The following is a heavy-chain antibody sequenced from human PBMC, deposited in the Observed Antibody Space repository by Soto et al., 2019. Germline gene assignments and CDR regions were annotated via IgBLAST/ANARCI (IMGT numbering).Heavy chain of an antibody. CDR1: GGSSRSNNW. CDR2: IYHSGVT. D-gene: IGHD3-16*01. J-gene: IGHJ4*02. V-gene: IGHV4-4*02. Sequence: LSLTCAVSGGSSRSNNWWSWVRQPPGKGLEWIGEIYHSGVTNYNPSLKSRVTISVDKSKNQFSLKLSSLTAADTAVYYCARISAYHFDYWGQGTLVTVSS. CDR3: ARISAYHFDY.